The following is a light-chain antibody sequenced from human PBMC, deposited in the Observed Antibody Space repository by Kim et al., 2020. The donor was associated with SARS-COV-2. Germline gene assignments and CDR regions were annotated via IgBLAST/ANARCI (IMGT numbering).Light chain of an antibody. CDR1: QTINNW. CDR2: KAS. CDR3: QQFNSYPWT. J-gene: IGKJ1*01. V-gene: IGKV1-5*03. Sequence: ASVGDSVTITCRASQTINNWLAWYQQKPGKAPKLLICKASSLESGVPSRFSGSGSGTEFTLTISSLQPDDFATYYCQQFNSYPWTFGQGTKVDIK.